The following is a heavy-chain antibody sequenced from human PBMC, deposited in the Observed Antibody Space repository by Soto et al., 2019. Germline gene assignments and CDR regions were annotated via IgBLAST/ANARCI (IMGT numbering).Heavy chain of an antibody. V-gene: IGHV4-59*01. CDR2: IYYSGST. CDR3: AREPPVYSSSWYNWFDP. CDR1: GGSISSYY. D-gene: IGHD6-13*01. J-gene: IGHJ5*02. Sequence: SETLSLTCTVSGGSISSYYWSWIRQPPGKGLEWIGYIYYSGSTNYNPSLKSRVTISVDTSKNQFSLKLSSVTAADTAVYYCAREPPVYSSSWYNWFDPWGQGTLVTVSS.